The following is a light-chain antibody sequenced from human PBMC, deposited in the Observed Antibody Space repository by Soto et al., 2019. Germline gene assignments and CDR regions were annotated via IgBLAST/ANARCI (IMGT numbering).Light chain of an antibody. Sequence: EIVMTQVPATLSVSPGERATLSCRASQSVSSNLAWYQQKPGQAPRLLIYGAFSRATGIPARFSGSGSGTEFTLTISSLQSEDFAVYYCQEYNNWPPLTFGGGTKVDIK. J-gene: IGKJ4*01. CDR3: QEYNNWPPLT. CDR1: QSVSSN. V-gene: IGKV3D-15*01. CDR2: GAF.